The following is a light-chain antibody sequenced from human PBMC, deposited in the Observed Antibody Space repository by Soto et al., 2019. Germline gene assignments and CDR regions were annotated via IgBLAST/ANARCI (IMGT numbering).Light chain of an antibody. CDR2: KAS. CDR1: HNINTY. Sequence: DIQMTQSPSSLSASVGDRVAITCRASHNINTYLNWYQQRPGKAPRLLIYKASSLESGVPSRFSGSGSGTEFTLTISSLQPDDFATYYCQQYNSYPYTFGQGTRWIS. CDR3: QQYNSYPYT. V-gene: IGKV1-5*03. J-gene: IGKJ2*01.